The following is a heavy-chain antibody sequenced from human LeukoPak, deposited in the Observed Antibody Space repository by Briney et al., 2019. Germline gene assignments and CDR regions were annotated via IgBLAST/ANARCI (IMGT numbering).Heavy chain of an antibody. CDR1: GFTFSSYS. V-gene: IGHV3-21*01. CDR3: ARGAGFWSGYSSALFDY. D-gene: IGHD3-3*01. Sequence: PGRSLRLSCAASGFTFSSYSMNWVRQAPGKGLEWVSSISSSSSYIYYADSVKGRFTISRDNAKNSLYLQMNSLRAEDTAVYYCARGAGFWSGYSSALFDYWGQGTLVTVSS. J-gene: IGHJ4*02. CDR2: ISSSSSYI.